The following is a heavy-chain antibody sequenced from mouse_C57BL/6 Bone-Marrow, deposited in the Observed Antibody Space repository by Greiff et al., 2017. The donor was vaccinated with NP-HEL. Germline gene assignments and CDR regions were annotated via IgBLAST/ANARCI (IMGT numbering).Heavy chain of an antibody. CDR3: ARNPGSTLYAMDY. V-gene: IGHV2-2*01. Sequence: VKLMESGPGLVQPSQSLSITCPVSGFSLTSYGVHWVRPSPGKGLEWLGVIWSGGSTDYNAAFISRLSISKDNSKSQVFFKMNSLQADDTAIYYCARNPGSTLYAMDYWGQGTSVTVSS. CDR2: IWSGGST. D-gene: IGHD1-1*01. CDR1: GFSLTSYG. J-gene: IGHJ4*01.